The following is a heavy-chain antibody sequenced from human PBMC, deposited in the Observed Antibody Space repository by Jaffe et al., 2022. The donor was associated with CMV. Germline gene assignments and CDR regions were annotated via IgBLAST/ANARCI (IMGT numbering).Heavy chain of an antibody. CDR3: AREEGSLRFLEQYLWFDP. CDR2: ISSSSSYT. J-gene: IGHJ5*02. CDR1: GFTFSDYY. Sequence: QVQLVESGGGLVKPGGSLRLSCAASGFTFSDYYMSWIRQAPGKGLEWVSYISSSSSYTNYADSVKGRFTISRDNAKNSLYLQMNSLRAEDTAVYYCAREEGSLRFLEQYLWFDPWGQGTLVTVSS. D-gene: IGHD3-3*01. V-gene: IGHV3-11*06.